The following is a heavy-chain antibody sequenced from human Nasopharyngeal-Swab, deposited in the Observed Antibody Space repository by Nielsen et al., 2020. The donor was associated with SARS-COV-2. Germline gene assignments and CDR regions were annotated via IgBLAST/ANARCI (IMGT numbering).Heavy chain of an antibody. J-gene: IGHJ6*02. CDR3: AKSTTVTRWGYYYYGMDV. D-gene: IGHD4-17*01. Sequence: WSRQPPGKGLEWVSVIYSGGSSTYYADSVKGRFTISRDNSKNTLYLQMNSLRAEDTAVYYCAKSTTVTRWGYYYYGMDVWGQGTTVTVSS. V-gene: IGHV3-23*03. CDR2: IYSGGSST.